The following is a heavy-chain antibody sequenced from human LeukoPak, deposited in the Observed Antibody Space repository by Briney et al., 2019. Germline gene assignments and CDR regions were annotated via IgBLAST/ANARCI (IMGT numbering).Heavy chain of an antibody. CDR1: GGSITSGGYS. CDR3: ARGTIVGASFIDY. CDR2: IYYSGST. D-gene: IGHD1-26*01. J-gene: IGHJ4*02. V-gene: IGHV4-30-4*07. Sequence: PSETLSLTCTVSGGSITSGGYSWGWIRQPPGKGLEWIGYIYYSGSTHYNPSLKSRVTISLDSSKNQFSLKVNSVTAADTAVYYCARGTIVGASFIDYWGQGTLVTVSS.